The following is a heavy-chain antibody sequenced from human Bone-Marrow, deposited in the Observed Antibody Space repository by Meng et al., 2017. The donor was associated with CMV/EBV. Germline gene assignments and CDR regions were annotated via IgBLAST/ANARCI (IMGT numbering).Heavy chain of an antibody. CDR3: AREYQLLLDAFDI. D-gene: IGHD2-2*01. Sequence: SCAISGDSVSNNDVAWNWIRQSPLRGLEWLGRTYYNSKWYNEYAVSVKSRIIFNADTSQNQFSLQLNSVTPEDTAVYYCAREYQLLLDAFDIWGQGTMVTVSS. J-gene: IGHJ3*02. CDR1: GDSVSNNDVA. V-gene: IGHV6-1*01. CDR2: TYYNSKWYN.